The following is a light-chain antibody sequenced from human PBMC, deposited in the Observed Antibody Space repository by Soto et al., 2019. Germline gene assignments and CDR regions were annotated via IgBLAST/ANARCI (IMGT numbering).Light chain of an antibody. CDR1: SSNIGNNY. CDR3: GTWDSGLSAVV. V-gene: IGLV1-51*01. Sequence: QSVLTQPPSVSAAPGQKVTIYCSGSSSNIGNNYVSCYQQLPGTAPKLLIYDNNKRPSGIPDRFSGSKSGTSATLGITGLQTGDEADYYCGTWDSGLSAVVFGGGTKLTVL. CDR2: DNN. J-gene: IGLJ3*02.